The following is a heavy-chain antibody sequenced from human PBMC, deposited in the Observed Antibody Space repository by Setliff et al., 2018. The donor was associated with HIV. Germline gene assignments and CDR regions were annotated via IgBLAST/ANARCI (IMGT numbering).Heavy chain of an antibody. CDR2: INHSGSI. V-gene: IGHV4-34*01. J-gene: IGHJ6*03. CDR3: ARGGGGSWFDKPTYYYMDV. CDR1: GGSFNGYY. D-gene: IGHD3-10*01. Sequence: SETLSLTCAVYGGSFNGYYWSWIRQSPGKGLEWIGEINHSGSINYNPTLMSRLTISIDTSKNQFSLKLTSVTAADTALYFCARGGGGSWFDKPTYYYMDVWGKGTTVTVSS.